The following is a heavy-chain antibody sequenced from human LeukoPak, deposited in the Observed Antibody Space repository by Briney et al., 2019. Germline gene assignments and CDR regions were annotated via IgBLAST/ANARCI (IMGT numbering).Heavy chain of an antibody. Sequence: PSETLSLTCSVSGASVSSSGYYWDWIRQAPGKGLEWIGTIYYTGGTSYSPSLASRVTISVDTSKNHFSLSLTYVTAADTAIYYCARHNWGSFYSFDTWLQGTLVTVSS. CDR1: GASVSSSGYY. D-gene: IGHD3-16*01. J-gene: IGHJ5*02. CDR3: ARHNWGSFYSFDT. CDR2: IYYTGGT. V-gene: IGHV4-39*01.